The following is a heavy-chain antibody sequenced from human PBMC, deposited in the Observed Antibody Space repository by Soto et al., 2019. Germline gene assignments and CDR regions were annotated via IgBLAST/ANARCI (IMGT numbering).Heavy chain of an antibody. CDR1: GYGFTTYG. J-gene: IGHJ4*02. CDR3: ARGRYGDY. CDR2: ISAHNGNT. D-gene: IGHD1-1*01. V-gene: IGHV1-18*01. Sequence: QIHLVQSGAEVKKPGASVKVSCNGSGYGFTTYGITWGRQAPGQGLEWMAWISAHNGNTNYAQKLQGRVTVTRDTSTSTAYMELRSLRSDDTAVYYCARGRYGDYWGQGALVTVSS.